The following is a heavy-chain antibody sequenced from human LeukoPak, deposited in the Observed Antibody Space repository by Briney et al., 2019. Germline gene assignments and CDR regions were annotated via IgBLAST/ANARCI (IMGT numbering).Heavy chain of an antibody. D-gene: IGHD2-2*01. CDR2: IRYDGSNK. CDR3: ARDNQLPKGFDP. CDR1: GFTFSSYG. J-gene: IGHJ5*02. V-gene: IGHV3-30*02. Sequence: GGSLRLSCAASGFTFSSYGMHWVRQAPGKGLEGVAFIRYDGSNKYYADSVKGRFTISRDNSKNTLYLQMNSLRAEDTAVYYCARDNQLPKGFDPWGQGTLVTVSS.